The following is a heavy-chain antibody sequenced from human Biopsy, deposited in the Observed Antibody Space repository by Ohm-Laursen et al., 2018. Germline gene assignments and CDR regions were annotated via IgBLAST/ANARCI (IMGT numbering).Heavy chain of an antibody. Sequence: ASVKVSCKGSGYAVNDYFLHWLRQAPGQGPEWMGGISPNSGGTNYAQKFQGRVTMTTDTSTSTVYLELRRLISDDTAVYYCARDIMNRIAGLVARSDVFDVWGQGIAVTVS. V-gene: IGHV1-2*02. D-gene: IGHD3-16*01. CDR3: ARDIMNRIAGLVARSDVFDV. J-gene: IGHJ6*02. CDR2: ISPNSGGT. CDR1: GYAVNDYF.